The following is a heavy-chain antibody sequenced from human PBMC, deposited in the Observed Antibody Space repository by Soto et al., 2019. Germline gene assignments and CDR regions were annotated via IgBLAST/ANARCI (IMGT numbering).Heavy chain of an antibody. CDR1: GFTFSSYA. CDR3: AKDPDNWNRASFDL. CDR2: ISGSGGST. J-gene: IGHJ2*01. Sequence: EVQLLESGGGLVQPGGSLRLSCAASGFTFSSYAMSWVRQAPGKGLEWVSGISGSGGSTYYADSVKGRFTISRDISKNTLYLQMNSLRAEDTAVYYCAKDPDNWNRASFDLWGRGTLVTVSS. D-gene: IGHD1-1*01. V-gene: IGHV3-23*01.